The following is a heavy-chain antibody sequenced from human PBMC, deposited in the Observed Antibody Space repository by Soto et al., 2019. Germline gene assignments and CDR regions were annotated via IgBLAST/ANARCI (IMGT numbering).Heavy chain of an antibody. D-gene: IGHD3-9*01. J-gene: IGHJ4*02. CDR1: GFTFSDHY. V-gene: IGHV3-72*01. Sequence: GGSLRLSCAASGFTFSDHYIDWVRQAPGKGLEWVGRSRNKANSYTTDYAASVKGRFTLSRDDSKNTLYLQMNSLRAEDTAVYYCARDPPHLRYFDWLPFDYWGQGTLVTVSS. CDR3: ARDPPHLRYFDWLPFDY. CDR2: SRNKANSYTT.